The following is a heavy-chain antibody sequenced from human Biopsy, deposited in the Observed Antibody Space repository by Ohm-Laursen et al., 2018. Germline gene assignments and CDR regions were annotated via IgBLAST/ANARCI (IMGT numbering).Heavy chain of an antibody. J-gene: IGHJ4*02. CDR2: ISGSGAYT. D-gene: IGHD7-27*01. Sequence: SLRLSCSASGFNFDSYAMTWVRQAPGRGLECVSVISGSGAYTYYADSVKGRFTISRDNSKNTLYLQMNNLRAEDTVVFYCAKDLRNNNWGVENWGQGTLVTVSS. CDR1: GFNFDSYA. CDR3: AKDLRNNNWGVEN. V-gene: IGHV3-23*01.